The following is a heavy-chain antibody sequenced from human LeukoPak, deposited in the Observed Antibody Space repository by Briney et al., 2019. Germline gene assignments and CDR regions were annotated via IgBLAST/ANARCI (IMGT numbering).Heavy chain of an antibody. CDR2: IYYSGST. CDR1: GGSISSSSYY. J-gene: IGHJ4*02. CDR3: ARSATAMVPTYYFDY. D-gene: IGHD5-18*01. Sequence: SETLSLTCTVSGGSISSSSYYWGWIRQPPGKGLEWIGSIYYSGSTYYNPSLKSRVTISVDTSKSQFSLKLSSVTAADTAVYYCARSATAMVPTYYFDYWGQGTLVTVTS. V-gene: IGHV4-39*07.